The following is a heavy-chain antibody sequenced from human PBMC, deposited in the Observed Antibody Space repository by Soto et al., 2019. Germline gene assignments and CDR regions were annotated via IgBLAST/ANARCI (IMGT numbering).Heavy chain of an antibody. V-gene: IGHV4-34*12. CDR3: ASTHSDSNTFYSFFDY. J-gene: IGHJ4*02. Sequence: SETLSLTCAVYDGSFSGYYWSWIRQPPGKGLEWIGEIFHGGSTDYSPSLKSRVTISVDTSKKQFSLELRFVTAADTAVYYCASTHSDSNTFYSFFDYWGQGTLVTVS. CDR1: DGSFSGYY. D-gene: IGHD3-22*01. CDR2: IFHGGST.